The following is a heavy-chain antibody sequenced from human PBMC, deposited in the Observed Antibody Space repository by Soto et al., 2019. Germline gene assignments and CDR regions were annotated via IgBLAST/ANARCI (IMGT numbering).Heavy chain of an antibody. J-gene: IGHJ3*02. Sequence: ASVKVSCKASGYTFTSYYMHWVRQAPGQGLEWMGIINPSGGSTSYAQKFQGRVTMTRDTSTSTVYMELSSLRSEDTAVYYCARGSIVGAAAPNAFDIWGQGTMVTVSS. V-gene: IGHV1-46*01. CDR3: ARGSIVGAAAPNAFDI. CDR1: GYTFTSYY. D-gene: IGHD1-26*01. CDR2: INPSGGST.